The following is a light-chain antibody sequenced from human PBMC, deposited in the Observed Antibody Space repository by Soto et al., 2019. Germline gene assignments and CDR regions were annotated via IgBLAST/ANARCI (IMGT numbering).Light chain of an antibody. CDR2: EVI. CDR1: SSDVGDFNY. J-gene: IGLJ2*01. Sequence: QSALSQPASVSGSPGQSITISCTGTSSDVGDFNYVSWYQQHAGKAPKLLIYEVIKRPSGISDRFSGSKSGNTASLTISGLQTEDEADYYCSSYTRSITLKFGGGTKLTVL. V-gene: IGLV2-14*03. CDR3: SSYTRSITLK.